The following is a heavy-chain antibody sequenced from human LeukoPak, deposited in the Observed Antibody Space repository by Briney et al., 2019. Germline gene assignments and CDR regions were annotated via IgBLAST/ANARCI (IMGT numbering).Heavy chain of an antibody. J-gene: IGHJ4*02. CDR2: IYSGGST. CDR1: GFTVSSNY. CDR3: ANDLKATMVRGVIRYDY. V-gene: IGHV3-53*01. Sequence: GGSLRLSCAASGFTVSSNYMSWVRQAPGKGLEWVSVIYSGGSTYYADSVKGRFTISRDNSKNTLYLQMNSLRAEDTAVYYCANDLKATMVRGVIRYDYWGQGTLVTVSS. D-gene: IGHD3-10*01.